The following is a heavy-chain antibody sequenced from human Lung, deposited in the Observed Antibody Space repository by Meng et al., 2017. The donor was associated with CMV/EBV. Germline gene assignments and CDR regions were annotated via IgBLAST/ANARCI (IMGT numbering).Heavy chain of an antibody. J-gene: IGHJ4*02. CDR2: MNPNSGNT. CDR3: ARGFLAAKSGLRSLTY. D-gene: IGHD2-15*01. CDR1: GYTFTSYV. V-gene: IGHV1-8*01. Sequence: ASVKVSXKASGYTFTSYVINWVRQATGQGLEWMGWMNPNSGNTGYAQKFQGRVTMTRNTSISTAYMELNRLRSEDTAVYYCARGFLAAKSGLRSLTYWGQGXLVTVSS.